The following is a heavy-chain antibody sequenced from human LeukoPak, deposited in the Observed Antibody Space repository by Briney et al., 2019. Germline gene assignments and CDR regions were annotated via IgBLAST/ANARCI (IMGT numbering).Heavy chain of an antibody. CDR2: INWNGGST. CDR3: ARDSQAIGSSSPNFDC. V-gene: IGHV3-20*04. Sequence: TGGSLRLSCAASGFTFDDYGMSWVRQAPGKGLEWVSGINWNGGSTGYADSVKGRFTISRDNAKNSLYLQMNSLRAEDTALYYCARDSQAIGSSSPNFDCWGQGTLVTVSS. D-gene: IGHD6-6*01. CDR1: GFTFDDYG. J-gene: IGHJ4*02.